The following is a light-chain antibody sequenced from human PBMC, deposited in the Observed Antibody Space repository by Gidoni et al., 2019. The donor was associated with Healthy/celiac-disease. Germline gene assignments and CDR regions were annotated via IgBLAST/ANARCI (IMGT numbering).Light chain of an antibody. CDR1: QSVSSTY. CDR3: QQGA. Sequence: EIVLTQSPGTLSLSPGERATLSCRASQSVSSTYLAWYQQKPGQAPRLLIYGASSRVTGVPDRCSGSGSGTDFTLTIRRLEPEDFAVYYCQQGAFGQGTKVEMK. CDR2: GAS. J-gene: IGKJ1*01. V-gene: IGKV3-20*01.